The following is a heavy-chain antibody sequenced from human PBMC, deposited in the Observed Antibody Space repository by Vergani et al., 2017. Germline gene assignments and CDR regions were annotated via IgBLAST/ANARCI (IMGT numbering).Heavy chain of an antibody. Sequence: VQLVESGGGVVQPGRSLRLSCAASGFTFSSYAMSWVRQAPGKGLEWVSAISGSGGSTYYADSVKGRFTISRDNSKNTVYLQMNSLKAEDRATYYCAREERSNTSPFVGDWGQGTLVTV. V-gene: IGHV3-23*04. D-gene: IGHD2/OR15-2a*01. J-gene: IGHJ4*02. CDR2: ISGSGGST. CDR3: AREERSNTSPFVGD. CDR1: GFTFSSYA.